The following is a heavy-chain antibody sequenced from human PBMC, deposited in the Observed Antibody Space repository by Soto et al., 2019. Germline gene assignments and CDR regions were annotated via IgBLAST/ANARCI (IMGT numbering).Heavy chain of an antibody. CDR2: ISGYNGDA. CDR3: AKNGQPPYYYYGLDV. Sequence: ASVKVSCKASGYTFTRYGISWVRQAPGQGLEWMGWISGYNGDANYAQRFQGRVSMTIDTSTTTAYMELRTLTPDDTAVYYCAKNGQPPYYYYGLDVWGKGTTVTVSS. CDR1: GYTFTRYG. V-gene: IGHV1-18*01. D-gene: IGHD2-8*01. J-gene: IGHJ6*04.